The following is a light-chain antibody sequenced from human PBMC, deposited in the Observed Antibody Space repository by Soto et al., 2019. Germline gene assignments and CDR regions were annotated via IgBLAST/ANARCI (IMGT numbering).Light chain of an antibody. CDR1: TGAVTSGHY. J-gene: IGLJ1*01. CDR3: LVISTGVAEV. Sequence: QAVVTQEPSLTVSPGGTVTLTCGSSTGAVTSGHYPHWFQQKPGQAPRTLIYDTSIKHSWTPARFSGSLLGGKAALTLSGAQAEYEADYYCLVISTGVAEVFGTGTKVTVL. V-gene: IGLV7-46*01. CDR2: DTS.